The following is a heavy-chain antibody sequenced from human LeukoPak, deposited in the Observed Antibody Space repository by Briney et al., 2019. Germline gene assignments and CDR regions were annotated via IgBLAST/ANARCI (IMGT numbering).Heavy chain of an antibody. CDR2: INTGGTT. V-gene: IGHV4-61*02. J-gene: IGHJ3*02. CDR1: GDSISSGSYY. D-gene: IGHD5-18*01. Sequence: PSETLSLTCTVSGDSISSGSYYWSWIRQPAGKGLEYIGRINTGGTTNYNPSLKSRVTISVDTSKNQFSLKLSSVTAADTAVYYCARGYSDAFDIWGQGTMVTVSS. CDR3: ARGYSDAFDI.